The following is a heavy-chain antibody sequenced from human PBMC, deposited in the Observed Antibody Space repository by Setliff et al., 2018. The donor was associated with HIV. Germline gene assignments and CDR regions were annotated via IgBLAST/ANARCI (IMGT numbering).Heavy chain of an antibody. CDR3: ARWRWQQSEFDC. V-gene: IGHV3-48*03. CDR1: GFTFNNYE. Sequence: LRLSCAASGFTFNNYEMNWVRQAPGKGLEWVSYISSSGDIIYYADSVKGRFTISRDNGKNALYLQMNYLRVEDTAVYYCARWRWQQSEFDCWGQGTLVTVSS. D-gene: IGHD3-3*01. CDR2: ISSSGDII. J-gene: IGHJ4*02.